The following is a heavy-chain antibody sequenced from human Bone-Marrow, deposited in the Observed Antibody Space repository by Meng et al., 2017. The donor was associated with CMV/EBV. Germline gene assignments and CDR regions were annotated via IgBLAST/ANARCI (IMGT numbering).Heavy chain of an antibody. V-gene: IGHV1-69*02. D-gene: IGHD3-16*01. Sequence: SAKVFCKASGGTFSSYTISWVRQAPGQGLEWMGRIIPILGIANYAQKFQGRVTITADKTTSKAYMELSSLRSEDTAVYYCASLGGSTLEGWFDPWGQGTLVTVSS. CDR1: GGTFSSYT. CDR2: IIPILGIA. CDR3: ASLGGSTLEGWFDP. J-gene: IGHJ5*02.